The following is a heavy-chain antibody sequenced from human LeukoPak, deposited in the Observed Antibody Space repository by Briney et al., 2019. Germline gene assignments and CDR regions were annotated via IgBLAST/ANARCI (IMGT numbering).Heavy chain of an antibody. CDR2: ISYSGTT. Sequence: GSLRLSCAASGFTFSDYYMSWIRQAPGKGLEWIGEISYSGTTNYNPSLKSRVTISIDKSKNQFSLKLSSVTAADTAVYYCARDSGHYMDVWGKGTTVTVSS. CDR3: ARDSGHYMDV. CDR1: GFTFSDYY. V-gene: IGHV4-34*01. J-gene: IGHJ6*03.